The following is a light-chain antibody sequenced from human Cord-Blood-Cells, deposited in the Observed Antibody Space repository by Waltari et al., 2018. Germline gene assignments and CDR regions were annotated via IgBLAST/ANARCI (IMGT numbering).Light chain of an antibody. V-gene: IGLV2-14*01. J-gene: IGLJ2*01. CDR3: SSYTSSSTLHVV. CDR1: TRDVGGYNY. Sequence: HSPLTHPPSGPGSLGQSTTIPCPGTTRDVGGYNYVSWYNQPPGKAPKLMIYDVRNRPSGVSNRFSGSKSGNTASLTISGLQAEDEADYYCSSYTSSSTLHVVFGGGTKLTVL. CDR2: DVR.